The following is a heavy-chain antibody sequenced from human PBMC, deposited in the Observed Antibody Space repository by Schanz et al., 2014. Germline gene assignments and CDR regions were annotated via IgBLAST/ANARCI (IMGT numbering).Heavy chain of an antibody. CDR1: GGTFTSYA. D-gene: IGHD5-12*01. CDR2: IIPITGIT. V-gene: IGHV1-69*04. Sequence: QVQLVQSGSEVRKPGSSVRVSCKASGGTFTSYAFSWVRQAPGQGLEWMGRIIPITGITNYAQKFQGRVTFTADKSTSTAFLEVNSLRSEDTAVYCARTGYDPSLTHWGQGTLVTVSS. J-gene: IGHJ4*02. CDR3: ARTGYDPSLTH.